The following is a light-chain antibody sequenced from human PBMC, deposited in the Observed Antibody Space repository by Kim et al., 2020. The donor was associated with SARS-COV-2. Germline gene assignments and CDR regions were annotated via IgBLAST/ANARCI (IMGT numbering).Light chain of an antibody. Sequence: SPGQTASFTCIGDDLGNMFSSLYQQKRGQSPVLIIYQDTKRPSGIPERFSASSSGNTATLTVSETQSVDEADYFCQAWDSSTSWAFCGGTQLTVL. CDR2: QDT. CDR3: QAWDSSTSWA. V-gene: IGLV3-1*01. J-gene: IGLJ3*02. CDR1: DLGNMF.